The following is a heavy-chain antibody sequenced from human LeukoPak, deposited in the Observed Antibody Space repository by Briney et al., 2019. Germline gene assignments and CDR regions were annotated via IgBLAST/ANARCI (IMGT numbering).Heavy chain of an antibody. Sequence: GGSLRLSCAASGFTFSSYGMHWVRQAPGKGLEWVAVISYDGSNKYYADSVKGRFTISRDNSKNTLYLQMNSLRAEDTAVYYCAKGDSGSYWGRFYYYYGMDVWGQGTTVTVSS. CDR1: GFTFSSYG. CDR2: ISYDGSNK. CDR3: AKGDSGSYWGRFYYYYGMDV. J-gene: IGHJ6*02. V-gene: IGHV3-30*18. D-gene: IGHD1-26*01.